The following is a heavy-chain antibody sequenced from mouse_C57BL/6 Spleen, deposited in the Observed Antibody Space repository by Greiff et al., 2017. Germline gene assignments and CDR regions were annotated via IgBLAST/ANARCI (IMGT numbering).Heavy chain of an antibody. J-gene: IGHJ3*01. D-gene: IGHD2-4*01. CDR1: GYTFTSYW. CDR3: ARPLYYDYDRRFAD. V-gene: IGHV1-53*01. Sequence: QVQLQQSGTELVKPGASVKLSCKASGYTFTSYWMHWVKQRPGQGLEWIGNINPSNGGTNYNEKFKSKGTLTVDKSSSTAYMQLSSLTSEDSAVDYCARPLYYDYDRRFADWGQGTLVTVSA. CDR2: INPSNGGT.